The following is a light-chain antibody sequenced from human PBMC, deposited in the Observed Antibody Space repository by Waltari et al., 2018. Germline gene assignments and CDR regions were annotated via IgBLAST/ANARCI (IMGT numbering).Light chain of an antibody. Sequence: DLVITQSPESLAVPLGGTDTIHCKSSQSVLYSSNDKNYFAWYQQKPGQPTKLLIYWASTRESGVPDRFSGSGSGTDFTLTISSLQAEDAAVYYCQQYYNDATFGQGTKVEIK. CDR2: WAS. J-gene: IGKJ1*01. CDR3: QQYYNDAT. V-gene: IGKV4-1*01. CDR1: QSVLYSSNDKNY.